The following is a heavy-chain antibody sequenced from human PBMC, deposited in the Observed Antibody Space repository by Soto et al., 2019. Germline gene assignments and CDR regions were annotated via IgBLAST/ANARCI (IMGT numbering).Heavy chain of an antibody. D-gene: IGHD2-2*01. CDR2: IYTSGST. CDR3: ARDRSTSSDNWFDP. CDR1: GGSISSYY. V-gene: IGHV4-4*07. J-gene: IGHJ5*02. Sequence: PSETLSLTCTVSGGSISSYYWSWIRQPAGKGLEWIGRIYTSGSTNYNPSLKSRVTMSVDTSKNQFSLKLSSVTAADTAVYYCARDRSTSSDNWFDPWGQGTLVTVYS.